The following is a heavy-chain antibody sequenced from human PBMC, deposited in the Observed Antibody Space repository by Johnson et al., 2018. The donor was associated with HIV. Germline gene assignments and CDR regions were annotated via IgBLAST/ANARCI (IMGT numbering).Heavy chain of an antibody. V-gene: IGHV3-13*01. J-gene: IGHJ3*02. CDR3: ARGYILTGYSGAFDM. D-gene: IGHD3-9*01. CDR1: GFTFSSYD. Sequence: VQLVESGGGLVQPGGSLRLSCAASGFTFSSYDLHWVRQATGKGLEWVSALGTAGDTYYPGSVKGRFPISRDNSKNTVYLQMNSLRAEDTAVYYCARGYILTGYSGAFDMWGQGTMVTVSS. CDR2: LGTAGDT.